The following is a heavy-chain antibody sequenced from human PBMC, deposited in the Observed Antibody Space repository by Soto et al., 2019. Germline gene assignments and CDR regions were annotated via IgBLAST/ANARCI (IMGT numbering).Heavy chain of an antibody. Sequence: EVQLVESGGGLVQPGGSLKLSCAASGFTFSGSAMHWVRQASGKGLEWVGRIRSKANSYATAYAASVKGRFTISRDDSKCTAYIQKTSLKSEHTVVDYCPRSMSTAAFEIWGQGIMITGSS. CDR3: PRSMSTAAFEI. CDR1: GFTFSGSA. D-gene: IGHD4-17*01. J-gene: IGHJ3*02. V-gene: IGHV3-73*02. CDR2: IRSKANSYAT.